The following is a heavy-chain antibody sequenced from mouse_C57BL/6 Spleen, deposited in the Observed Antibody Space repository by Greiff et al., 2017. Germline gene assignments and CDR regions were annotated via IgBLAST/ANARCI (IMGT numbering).Heavy chain of an antibody. CDR2: IYPGDGDT. CDR3: EADYHFAY. CDR1: GYAFSSSW. J-gene: IGHJ3*01. Sequence: VQLQESGPELVKPGDSVTISCKASGYAFSSSWMNWVKQRPGKGLEWIGRIYPGDGDTNYNGKLKGKATQTADKSSSTANMQLSSVTSENSSVYFGEADYHFAYWGKGTLVTVSA. D-gene: IGHD2-4*01. V-gene: IGHV1-82*01.